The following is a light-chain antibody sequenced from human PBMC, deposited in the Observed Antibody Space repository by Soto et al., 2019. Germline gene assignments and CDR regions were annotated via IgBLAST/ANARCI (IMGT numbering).Light chain of an antibody. CDR1: SSDVGGYNY. CDR3: SSYTSSSTL. J-gene: IGLJ1*01. Sequence: QSALTQPASVSGSPGQSITISCTGTSSDVGGYNYVSWYQQHPGKAPKLMIYAATDRPSGVSSRFSGSKSGNTASLTISGLQAEDEADYYCSSYTSSSTLFGTGTKATVL. V-gene: IGLV2-14*01. CDR2: AAT.